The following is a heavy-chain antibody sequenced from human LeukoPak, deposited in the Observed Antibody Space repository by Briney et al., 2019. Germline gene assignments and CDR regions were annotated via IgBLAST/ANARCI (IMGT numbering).Heavy chain of an antibody. Sequence: SETLSLTCTVSGGSISSSSYYWGWIRQPPGKGLEWIGSIYYSGSTYYNPSLKSRVTISVDTSKNQFSLKLSSVTAADTAVYYCARGYCSGGSCNRPFDYWGQGTLVTVSS. D-gene: IGHD2-15*01. V-gene: IGHV4-39*01. CDR3: ARGYCSGGSCNRPFDY. J-gene: IGHJ4*02. CDR2: IYYSGST. CDR1: GGSISSSSYY.